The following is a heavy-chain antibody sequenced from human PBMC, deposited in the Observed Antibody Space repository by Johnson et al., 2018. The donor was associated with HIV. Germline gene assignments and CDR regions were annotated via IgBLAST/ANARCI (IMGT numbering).Heavy chain of an antibody. CDR2: ISYDGSNK. CDR3: ARSGGYPNACDI. J-gene: IGHJ3*02. D-gene: IGHD6-13*01. CDR1: GFTFSSYA. V-gene: IGHV3-30*04. Sequence: QVQLVESGGGVVQPGRSLRLSCAASGFTFSSYAMHWVRQAPGKGLEWVAVISYDGSNKYYADSVKGRFTISRDNSKNTLYLQMNRRRAEDTAVYYCARSGGYPNACDIWGQGAMVTVSS.